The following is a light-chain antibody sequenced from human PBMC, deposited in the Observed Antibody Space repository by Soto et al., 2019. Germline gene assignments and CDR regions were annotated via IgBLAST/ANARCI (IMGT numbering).Light chain of an antibody. V-gene: IGKV1-8*01. CDR3: RQYYSYPFT. CDR1: QGISSY. Sequence: AIRMTPSPSSFSASTGDRVTITCRASQGISSYLAWYQQKPGKAPKLLIYAASTLQSGVASRFNGSGSETDFTLTISCLLSEYFATYYCRQYYSYPFTVGPGTKVDIK. J-gene: IGKJ3*01. CDR2: AAS.